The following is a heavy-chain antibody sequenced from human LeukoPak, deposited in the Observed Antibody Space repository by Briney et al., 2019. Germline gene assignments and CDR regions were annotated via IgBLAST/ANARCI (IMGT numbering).Heavy chain of an antibody. V-gene: IGHV3-23*01. J-gene: IGHJ6*02. CDR2: ISGSGGST. CDR1: GFTFSSDA. D-gene: IGHD3-10*01. CDR3: AKILSSELLWFGESPYYYYGMDV. Sequence: GGSLRLSCAASGFTFSSDAMSWVRQAPGEGLEWVSAISGSGGSTYYADSVKGRFTISRDNSKNTLYLQMNSLRAEDTAVYYCAKILSSELLWFGESPYYYYGMDVWGQGNTVTVSS.